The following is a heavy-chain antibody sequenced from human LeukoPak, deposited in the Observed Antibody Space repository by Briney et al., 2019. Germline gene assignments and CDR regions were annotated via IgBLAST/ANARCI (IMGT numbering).Heavy chain of an antibody. J-gene: IGHJ4*02. D-gene: IGHD1-26*01. Sequence: GGSLRLSCIVSGFTFNNYSMNWVRQGPGKGLEWVSSITSSNNHVYYADSVEGRFTISRDNAKNSLYLQMNSLRAEDTAVYYCARRRDSGSLQHFDYWGQGTLVTVSS. V-gene: IGHV3-21*04. CDR3: ARRRDSGSLQHFDY. CDR1: GFTFNNYS. CDR2: ITSSNNHV.